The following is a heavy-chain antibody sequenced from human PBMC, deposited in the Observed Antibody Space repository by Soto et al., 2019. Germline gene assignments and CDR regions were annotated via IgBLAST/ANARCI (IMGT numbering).Heavy chain of an antibody. Sequence: SETLSLTCAVSGDSIKNDAWWSWVRQPPGQGLEWIGEIHHTGNNKYNPSLRSRVTMSVDTSEKHFSLQVNSVTGADTAVYYCARGSALGTFGLNVWGQGTTVTVSS. CDR3: ARGSALGTFGLNV. J-gene: IGHJ6*02. CDR1: GDSIKNDAW. CDR2: IHHTGNN. D-gene: IGHD1-26*01. V-gene: IGHV4-4*02.